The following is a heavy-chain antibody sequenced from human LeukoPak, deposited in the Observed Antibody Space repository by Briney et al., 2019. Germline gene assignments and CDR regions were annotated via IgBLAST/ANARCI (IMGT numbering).Heavy chain of an antibody. CDR1: GLIVSSNY. CDR3: ASSGTAASSNWFDP. Sequence: GGSLRLSCAASGLIVSSNYMTWVRQAPGKGLEWVSIIHTNGNTYYADSVKGRFTISRDNSKNTLYLQMNSLRTEDTAVYYCASSGTAASSNWFDPWGQGTLVTVSS. J-gene: IGHJ5*02. CDR2: IHTNGNT. D-gene: IGHD1-26*01. V-gene: IGHV3-53*01.